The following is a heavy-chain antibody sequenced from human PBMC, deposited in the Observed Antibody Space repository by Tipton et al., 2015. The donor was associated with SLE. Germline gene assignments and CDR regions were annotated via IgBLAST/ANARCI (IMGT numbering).Heavy chain of an antibody. D-gene: IGHD3-10*01. CDR3: AGQSGVWFGEFDY. CDR1: GDYVSSGSYY. CDR2: IYYTGRT. V-gene: IGHV4-61*01. J-gene: IGHJ4*02. Sequence: TLSLTCTVSGDYVSSGSYYWSCIRQPPGKELEWIGYIYYTGRTNYNPSLKSRVTMLVDTSKNEFSLRLSSVAAADTAVYYCAGQSGVWFGEFDYWGQGTLVTVSS.